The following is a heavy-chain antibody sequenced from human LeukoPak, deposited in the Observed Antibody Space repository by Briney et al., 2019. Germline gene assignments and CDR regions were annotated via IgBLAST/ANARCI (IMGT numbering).Heavy chain of an antibody. Sequence: GGSLRLSCAASGFTFSSYSMNWVRQAPGKGLEWVSSISSSSSYIYYADSVKGRFTISRDNAKNSLYLQMNSLRAEDTAVYYCAKGGETYYYDSSGYYFDYWGQGTLVTVSS. CDR3: AKGGETYYYDSSGYYFDY. CDR1: GFTFSSYS. CDR2: ISSSSSYI. V-gene: IGHV3-21*04. D-gene: IGHD3-22*01. J-gene: IGHJ4*02.